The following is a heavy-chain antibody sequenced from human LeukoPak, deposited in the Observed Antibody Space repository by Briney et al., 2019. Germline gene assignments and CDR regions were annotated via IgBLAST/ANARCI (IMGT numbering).Heavy chain of an antibody. Sequence: SVKVSCKASGGTFISYAISWVRQAPGQGLEWRGGIIPIFGTANYAQKFQGRVTITADESTSTAYMELSSLRSEDTAVYYCARNRLELLSSPWWDCWGQGTLVTVSS. CDR1: GGTFISYA. CDR2: IIPIFGTA. J-gene: IGHJ4*02. V-gene: IGHV1-69*01. D-gene: IGHD1-7*01. CDR3: ARNRLELLSSPWWDC.